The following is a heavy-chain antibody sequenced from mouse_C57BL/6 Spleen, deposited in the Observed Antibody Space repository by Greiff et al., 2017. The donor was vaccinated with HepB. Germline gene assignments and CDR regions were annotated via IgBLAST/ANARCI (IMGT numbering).Heavy chain of an antibody. D-gene: IGHD3-3*01. CDR3: ARKGDNSWFAY. J-gene: IGHJ3*01. V-gene: IGHV1-69*01. Sequence: QVQLQQSGAELVMPGASVKLSCKASGYTFTSYWMHWVKQRPGQGLEWIGEIDPSDSYTNYNQKFKGKSTLTVDKSSSTAYMQLSSLTSEDSAVYYCARKGDNSWFAYWGQGTLVTVSA. CDR1: GYTFTSYW. CDR2: IDPSDSYT.